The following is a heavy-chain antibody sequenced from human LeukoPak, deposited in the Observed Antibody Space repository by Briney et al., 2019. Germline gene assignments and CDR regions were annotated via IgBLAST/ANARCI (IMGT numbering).Heavy chain of an antibody. CDR3: ARVPSSSWLFFDY. Sequence: PGGSLRLSCAASGFTVSSNYMSWVRQAPGKGLEWVSVIYSGGSTYYADSVKGRFNISRDNSKNTLYLQMNSLRAEDTAVYYCARVPSSSWLFFDYWGQGTLVTVSS. J-gene: IGHJ4*02. D-gene: IGHD6-13*01. CDR2: IYSGGST. V-gene: IGHV3-66*02. CDR1: GFTVSSNY.